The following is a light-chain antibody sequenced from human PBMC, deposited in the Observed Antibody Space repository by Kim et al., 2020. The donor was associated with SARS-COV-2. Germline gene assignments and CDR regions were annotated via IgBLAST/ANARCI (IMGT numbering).Light chain of an antibody. CDR2: EDI. CDR3: QTWDTSTVV. Sequence: SYELTQPPSVSVFPGQTASITCSGEKLGDKYSYWYQHQAGQSPVLVIYEDIKRPSGIPERFSGSNSGNTATLTISGTQAIDEADYYCQTWDTSTVVFGGGTQLTVL. CDR1: KLGDKY. V-gene: IGLV3-1*01. J-gene: IGLJ2*01.